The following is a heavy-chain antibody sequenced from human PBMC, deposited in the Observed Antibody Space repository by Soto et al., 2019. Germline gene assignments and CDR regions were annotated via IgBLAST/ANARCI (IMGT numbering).Heavy chain of an antibody. J-gene: IGHJ4*02. V-gene: IGHV3-23*01. D-gene: IGHD2-21*01. CDR2: ISAGGDT. Sequence: QTGGSLRLSCVASGFVFSDYAMSWVRQAPGKGLEWVSAISAGGDTYYADSVKGRFTVSRANSKNTLYPQMNSLRAKDTAIYYCANVPIWCGGSSCYTEGFDSWGQGTLVTVSS. CDR1: GFVFSDYA. CDR3: ANVPIWCGGSSCYTEGFDS.